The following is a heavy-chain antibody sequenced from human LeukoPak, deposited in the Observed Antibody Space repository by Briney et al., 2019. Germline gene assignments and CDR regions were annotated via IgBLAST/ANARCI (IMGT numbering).Heavy chain of an antibody. J-gene: IGHJ4*02. D-gene: IGHD3/OR15-3a*01. Sequence: GGSLRLSCTASGFTFADYPMSWVRQAPRKGLEWLVFITTKPYGETAHYAASVAGRFTVSRDDSNSVAYLQMNSLRAEDTAVYYCGTHAGRTGSDDWGQGTLVTVSS. V-gene: IGHV3-49*04. CDR3: GTHAGRTGSDD. CDR1: GFTFADYP. CDR2: ITTKPYGETA.